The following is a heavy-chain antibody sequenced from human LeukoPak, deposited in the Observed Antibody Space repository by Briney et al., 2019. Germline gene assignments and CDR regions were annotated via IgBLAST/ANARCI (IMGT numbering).Heavy chain of an antibody. D-gene: IGHD3-10*01. V-gene: IGHV1-2*02. J-gene: IGHJ2*01. CDR1: GHSFSAFY. Sequence: GASVKVSCKASGHSFSAFYIHWVRQAPGQGLEWMGWIDPNSGGTNYAQKFLGSVTMTGDTSINTAFMELSRLRSDDTAIYYCARGRGTTMVRGVITNYFDLWGRGSLVTVSS. CDR3: ARGRGTTMVRGVITNYFDL. CDR2: IDPNSGGT.